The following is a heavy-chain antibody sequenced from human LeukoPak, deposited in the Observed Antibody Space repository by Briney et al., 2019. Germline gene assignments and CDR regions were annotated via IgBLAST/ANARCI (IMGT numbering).Heavy chain of an antibody. D-gene: IGHD3-10*01. CDR3: ARGIYGSGSYSPFDY. J-gene: IGHJ4*02. Sequence: SVKVSCKASGYTFTSYYMHWVRQAPGQGLEWMGIINPSGGSTSYAQKFQGRVTMTRDMSTSTVYMELSSLRSEDTAVYYCARGIYGSGSYSPFDYWGQGTLVTVSS. CDR1: GYTFTSYY. V-gene: IGHV1-46*01. CDR2: INPSGGST.